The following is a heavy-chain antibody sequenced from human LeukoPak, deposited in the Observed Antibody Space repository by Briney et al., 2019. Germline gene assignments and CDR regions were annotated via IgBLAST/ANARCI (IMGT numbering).Heavy chain of an antibody. J-gene: IGHJ4*02. CDR1: GDSVSSNSAA. Sequence: SQTLSLTCAISGDSVSSNSAAWNWIRQSPSRGLEWLGRTYYRSKWYNDYEVSVKSRIIINPDTSKNEFSLQLSSVTPEDTAAYYCARGVGSSSNYYFDYWGQGTLVTVSS. CDR2: TYYRSKWYN. CDR3: ARGVGSSSNYYFDY. V-gene: IGHV6-1*01. D-gene: IGHD6-13*01.